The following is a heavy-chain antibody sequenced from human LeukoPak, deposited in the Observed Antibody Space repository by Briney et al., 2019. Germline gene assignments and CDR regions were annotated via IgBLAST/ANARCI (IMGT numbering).Heavy chain of an antibody. V-gene: IGHV3-7*02. J-gene: IGHJ3*02. CDR2: MNQDGSEK. Sequence: PGGSLRLSCAASGFTFSSYWMSWVRQAPGKGLEWVANMNQDGSEKYYVDSVKGRFTISKDNSKNTLYLQMNSLRAEDTAIYYCARAGDAFDIWGQGKRVTVSS. CDR1: GFTFSSYW. CDR3: ARAGDAFDI.